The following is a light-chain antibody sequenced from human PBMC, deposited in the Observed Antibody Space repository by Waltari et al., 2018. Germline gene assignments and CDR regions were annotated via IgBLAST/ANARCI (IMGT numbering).Light chain of an antibody. Sequence: QSALTQPAPVSGSPGQSTTLSCTGTRSDVGGYHYVSWYQQHPGKAPNLMIYEVSNRPSGVSNRFSGSESGNTASLTISGLQAEDEADYYCSSYTSSSTLVFGGGTKLTVL. CDR2: EVS. CDR3: SSYTSSSTLV. V-gene: IGLV2-14*01. CDR1: RSDVGGYHY. J-gene: IGLJ2*01.